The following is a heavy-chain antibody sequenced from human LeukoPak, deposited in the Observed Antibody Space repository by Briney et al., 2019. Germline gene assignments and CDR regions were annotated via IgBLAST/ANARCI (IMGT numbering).Heavy chain of an antibody. CDR3: ARNRLGGDLTGESLY. Sequence: ASVKVSCKASGYPFDDFGLTWVRQAPGQGLEWMGWISAYNGNTHYAQKFRGRLTMTADTSTTTAYLELRSLKSDDTAVYYCARNRLGGDLTGESLYWGQGTLVTVSS. CDR2: ISAYNGNT. J-gene: IGHJ4*02. V-gene: IGHV1-18*01. D-gene: IGHD4-17*01. CDR1: GYPFDDFG.